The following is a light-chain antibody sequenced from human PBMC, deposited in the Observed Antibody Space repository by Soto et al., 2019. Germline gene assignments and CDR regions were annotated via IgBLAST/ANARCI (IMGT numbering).Light chain of an antibody. V-gene: IGLV2-14*01. CDR2: EVS. CDR1: SSDVGGNNY. CDR3: SSYTSSSGYV. Sequence: QSVLTQPASVSGSPGQSITISCTGTSSDVGGNNYVSWYQQHPGKAHKLMIYEVSSRPSGGSSRFSGSKSGNAASLTISGLQAEDEADYYCSSYTSSSGYVFGTGTKVTVL. J-gene: IGLJ1*01.